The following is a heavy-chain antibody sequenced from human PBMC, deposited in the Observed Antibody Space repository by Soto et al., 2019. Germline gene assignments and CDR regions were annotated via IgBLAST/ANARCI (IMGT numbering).Heavy chain of an antibody. CDR3: ARELAYYYGSGSHELGY. J-gene: IGHJ4*02. D-gene: IGHD3-10*01. CDR1: GFTFSSYS. V-gene: IGHV3-21*01. Sequence: EVQLVESGGGLVKPGGSLRLSCAASGFTFSSYSMNWVRQAPGKGLEWVSSISSSSSYIYYADSVKGRFTISRDIAKNSLYLQMNSLRAEDTAVYYCARELAYYYGSGSHELGYWGQGTLVTVSS. CDR2: ISSSSSYI.